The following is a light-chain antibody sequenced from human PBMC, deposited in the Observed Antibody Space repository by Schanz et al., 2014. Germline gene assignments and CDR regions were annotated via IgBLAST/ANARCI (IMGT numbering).Light chain of an antibody. J-gene: IGKJ1*01. CDR2: SAS. CDR1: QSVDND. V-gene: IGKV3-15*01. CDR3: QQYNNWSPLT. Sequence: IVLTQSPATLSVSPGERATLSCRASQSVDNDLAWYQQKPRQPPRLLIYSASVRASGIPARFSAIGSGTEFTLTITSLQSEDFAVYYCQQYNNWSPLTFGPGPMVEFK.